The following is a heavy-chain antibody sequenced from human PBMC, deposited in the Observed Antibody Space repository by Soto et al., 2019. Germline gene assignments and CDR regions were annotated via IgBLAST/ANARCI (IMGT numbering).Heavy chain of an antibody. CDR1: GFICSSYD. CDR3: AKATATSGEAFEI. J-gene: IGHJ3*02. V-gene: IGHV3-23*01. D-gene: IGHD1-1*01. CDR2: ILVGGST. Sequence: AGGSLRLSCAVSGFICSSYDMSWVRQHRGKGLEWVSTILVGGSTNYEDAVKGRFTISRDTFKNTVDLQRNSLSAGDTAVYYCAKATATSGEAFEIYGQGTMGTVAS.